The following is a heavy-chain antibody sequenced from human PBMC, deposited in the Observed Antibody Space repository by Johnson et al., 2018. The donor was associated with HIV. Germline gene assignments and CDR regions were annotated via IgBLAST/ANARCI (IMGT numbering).Heavy chain of an antibody. CDR1: GFTFSSYG. J-gene: IGHJ3*02. V-gene: IGHV3-30*19. CDR3: ARFMGSTWSDASDI. D-gene: IGHD1-26*01. CDR2: ISYDGSNK. Sequence: QVQLVESGGGVVQPGRSLRLSCAASGFTFSSYGMHWVRQAPGKGLEWVAVISYDGSNKYYADSVKGRFTISRDNSKNTMFLQMNSLRPEDTARYYCARFMGSTWSDASDIWGQGTMVIVSS.